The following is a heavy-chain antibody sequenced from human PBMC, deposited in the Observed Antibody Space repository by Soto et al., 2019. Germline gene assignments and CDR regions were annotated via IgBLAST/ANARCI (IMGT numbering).Heavy chain of an antibody. CDR2: IKQGGSS. CDR3: ARGVSAAGQVSLDL. Sequence: QVQQQAWGAGLLKPSETLSLTCTVYAGSFSNYYWNWIRQSAGKGREWIGKIKQGGSSSYNPTLRSPVSIAVDKSKYQFTLTLMAATAADTSVYYCARGVSAAGQVSLDLWGQGTMVPVSS. J-gene: IGHJ3*01. D-gene: IGHD2-15*01. CDR1: AGSFSNYY. V-gene: IGHV4-34*01.